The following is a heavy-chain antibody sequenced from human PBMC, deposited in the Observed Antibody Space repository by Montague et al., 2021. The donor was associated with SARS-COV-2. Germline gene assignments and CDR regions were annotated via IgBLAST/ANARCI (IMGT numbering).Heavy chain of an antibody. J-gene: IGHJ3*01. CDR3: ARHLHREFFDF. Sequence: SETLSLTCTVSGGYVTSYGYFWVRLRQSPGLGPEWIGDISYSGKIFYSASLRSRVTISVSTSRNPFSLILTSVTAAATAVYSCARHLHREFFDFWGQGAMVTVSS. CDR1: GGYVTSYGYF. CDR2: ISYSGKI. V-gene: IGHV4-39*01.